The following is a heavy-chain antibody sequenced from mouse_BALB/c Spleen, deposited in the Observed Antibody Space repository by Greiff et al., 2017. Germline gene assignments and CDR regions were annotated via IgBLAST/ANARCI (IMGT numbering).Heavy chain of an antibody. CDR3: ARGPTTGYAMDY. J-gene: IGHJ4*01. CDR2: ISTYYGDA. V-gene: IGHV1S137*01. Sequence: QVQLKESGAELVRPGVSVKISCKGSGYTFTDYAMHWVKQSHAKSLEWIGVISTYYGDASYNQKFKGKATMTVDKSSSTAYMELARLTSEDSAIYYCARGPTTGYAMDYWGQGTSVTVSS. CDR1: GYTFTDYA. D-gene: IGHD4-1*02.